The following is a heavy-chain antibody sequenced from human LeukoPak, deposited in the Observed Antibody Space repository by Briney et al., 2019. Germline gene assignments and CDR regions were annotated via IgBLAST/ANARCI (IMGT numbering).Heavy chain of an antibody. CDR2: INHSGST. D-gene: IGHD3-9*01. Sequence: SETLSLTCAVYGGTFGGYYWSWIRQPPGQGLEWIGEINHSGSTNYNPSLKSRVTISVDTSKNQFSLKLSSVTAADTAVSYCARAGGLRYFDWLFAWGQGTLVTVSS. V-gene: IGHV4-34*01. CDR1: GGTFGGYY. CDR3: ARAGGLRYFDWLFA. J-gene: IGHJ4*02.